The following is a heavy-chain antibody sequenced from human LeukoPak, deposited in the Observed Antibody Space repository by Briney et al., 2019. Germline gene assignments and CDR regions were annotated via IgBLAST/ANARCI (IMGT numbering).Heavy chain of an antibody. V-gene: IGHV1-69*04. CDR3: ARVPQGSSWPYYFDY. CDR2: IVPILGTA. Sequence: SVKLSCNSSGYTVTTYAFSWVRQAPGQGLEWVGRIVPILGTANYAQNFQGRVTITADRSTTTAYMALSSLRSEDTAVYYCARVPQGSSWPYYFDYWGQGTLVTVS. CDR1: GYTVTTYA. J-gene: IGHJ4*02. D-gene: IGHD6-13*01.